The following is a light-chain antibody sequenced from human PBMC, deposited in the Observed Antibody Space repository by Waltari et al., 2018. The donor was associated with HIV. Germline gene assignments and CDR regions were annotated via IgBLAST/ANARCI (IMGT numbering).Light chain of an antibody. CDR3: CSYAGSPSFVI. J-gene: IGLJ2*01. V-gene: IGLV2-23*02. CDR1: SSDIGSYNL. CDR2: DVN. Sequence: QSALTQPASVSGSLGQSITISCTGTSSDIGSYNLVSWYQQDPGKAPKVIIYDVNKWPSGCSRRFAGFNAANTASLTSSGLQAEDEADYYCCSYAGSPSFVIFGGGTKVTVL.